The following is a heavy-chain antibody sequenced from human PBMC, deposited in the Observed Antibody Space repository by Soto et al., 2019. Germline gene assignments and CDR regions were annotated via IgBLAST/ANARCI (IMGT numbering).Heavy chain of an antibody. D-gene: IGHD3-9*01. Sequence: GGSLRLSCAASGFAFSTCAMHWVRQAPGKGLEWVALISYDGSNKYYADSVKGRFTISRDNSKNTLYLQMNSLRAEDTAVYYCARGKVWDDILTGYYPYYYYYGMDVWGQGTTVTVSS. J-gene: IGHJ6*02. V-gene: IGHV3-30-3*01. CDR1: GFAFSTCA. CDR3: ARGKVWDDILTGYYPYYYYYGMDV. CDR2: ISYDGSNK.